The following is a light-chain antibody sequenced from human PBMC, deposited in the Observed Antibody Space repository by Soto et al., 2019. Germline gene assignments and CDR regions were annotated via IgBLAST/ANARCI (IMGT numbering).Light chain of an antibody. CDR1: QSVSSSY. CDR2: GAS. Sequence: EIVLTQSPGTLSLSPGERATLSCWASQSVSSSYLAWYQQKPGQAPRLLIYGASTRATSFPARFSGSGSGTDFTLTISSLQAEDVAVYYCHQHYSTPWTFGQGTKVDIK. CDR3: HQHYSTPWT. J-gene: IGKJ1*01. V-gene: IGKV3D-7*01.